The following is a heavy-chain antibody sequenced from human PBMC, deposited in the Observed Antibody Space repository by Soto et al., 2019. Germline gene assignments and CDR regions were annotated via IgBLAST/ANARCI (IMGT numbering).Heavy chain of an antibody. J-gene: IGHJ4*02. Sequence: QVQLQESGPGLVKPSETLSLTCTVSGGSISSYYWSWIRQPPGKGLEWIGYIYYSGSTNYNPSLKSRVTISVDTSKNQFSLKLSSVTAADTAVYYCARQRNWGFVDYWGQGTLVTVSS. CDR2: IYYSGST. CDR3: ARQRNWGFVDY. D-gene: IGHD7-27*01. CDR1: GGSISSYY. V-gene: IGHV4-59*08.